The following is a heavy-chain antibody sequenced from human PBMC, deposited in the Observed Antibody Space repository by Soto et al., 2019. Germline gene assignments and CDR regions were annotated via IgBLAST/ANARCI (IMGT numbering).Heavy chain of an antibody. D-gene: IGHD3-3*01. Sequence: QPGGSLRLSCAASGFTFSSYAMHWVRQAPGKGLEWVAVISYDGSNKYYADSVKGRFTISRGNSKNTLYLQMNSLRAEDTAVYYCASYDFWRGHIDYWGQGTLVTVSS. CDR1: GFTFSSYA. V-gene: IGHV3-30-3*01. J-gene: IGHJ4*02. CDR3: ASYDFWRGHIDY. CDR2: ISYDGSNK.